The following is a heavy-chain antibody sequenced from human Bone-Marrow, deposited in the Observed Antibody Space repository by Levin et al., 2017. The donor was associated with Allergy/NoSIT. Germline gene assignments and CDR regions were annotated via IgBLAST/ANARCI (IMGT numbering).Heavy chain of an antibody. J-gene: IGHJ5*02. CDR2: ISGITTYI. CDR3: ARATGRSSGGSTFEGFDP. D-gene: IGHD6-19*01. V-gene: IGHV3-21*01. CDR1: GFTFSTYT. Sequence: PGGSLRLSCAASGFTFSTYTMNWVRQAPGKGLQWVSSISGITTYINYADSVKGRFTISRDNAKNSLFLQMSSLRAEDTAVYFCARATGRSSGGSTFEGFDPWGQGTLVTVSS.